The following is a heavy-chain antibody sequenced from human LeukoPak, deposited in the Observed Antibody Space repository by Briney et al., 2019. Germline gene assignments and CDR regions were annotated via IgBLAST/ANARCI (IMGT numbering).Heavy chain of an antibody. CDR2: INHSGST. V-gene: IGHV4-34*01. CDR1: GGSFSGYY. D-gene: IGHD6-13*01. CDR3: AREEMAAAGPPLGPTPY. J-gene: IGHJ4*02. Sequence: SETLSLTCAVYGGSFSGYYWSWIRQPPGKGLEWIGDINHSGSTNYNPSLKSRVTISVDTSKNQFSLKLSSVTAADTAVYYCAREEMAAAGPPLGPTPYWGQGTLVTVSS.